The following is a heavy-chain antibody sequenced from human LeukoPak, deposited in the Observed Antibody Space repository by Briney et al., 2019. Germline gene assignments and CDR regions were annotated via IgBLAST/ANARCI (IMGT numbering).Heavy chain of an antibody. CDR3: ARGRGWYGVYYYYGMDV. J-gene: IGHJ6*02. D-gene: IGHD6-19*01. CDR2: INHSGST. Sequence: SETLSLTCAVYGGSFSGYYWSWIRQPPGKGLEWIGEINHSGSTNYNPSLKSRVTISVDTSKNQFSLKLSSVTAADTAVYYCARGRGWYGVYYYYGMDVWGQGTTVTVSS. CDR1: GGSFSGYY. V-gene: IGHV4-34*01.